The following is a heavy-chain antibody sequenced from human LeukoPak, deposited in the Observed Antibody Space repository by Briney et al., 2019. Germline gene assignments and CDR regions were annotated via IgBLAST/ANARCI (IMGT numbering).Heavy chain of an antibody. Sequence: SETLSLTCTASGGSISSSSYYWGWIRQPPGKGLEWIGSIYYSGSTYYNPSLKSRVTISVDTSKNQFSLKLSSVTAADTAVYYCARLWGGRCTNGVCYTYYYYGMDVWGQGTTVTVSS. CDR1: GGSISSSSYY. J-gene: IGHJ6*02. CDR2: IYYSGST. D-gene: IGHD2-8*01. V-gene: IGHV4-39*01. CDR3: ARLWGGRCTNGVCYTYYYYGMDV.